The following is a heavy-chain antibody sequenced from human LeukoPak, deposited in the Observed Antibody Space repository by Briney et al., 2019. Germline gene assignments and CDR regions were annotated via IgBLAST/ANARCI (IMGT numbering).Heavy chain of an antibody. D-gene: IGHD6-13*01. CDR2: INPSGGST. CDR3: ARVIAAAGAPAH. J-gene: IGHJ4*02. Sequence: ASVKVSCKASGYTFTSYYMHWVRQAPGQGLEWMGIINPSGGSTSYTQKFQGRVTMTGDTSTSTVYMELSSLRSEDTAVYYCARVIAAAGAPAHWGQGTRVTVSS. CDR1: GYTFTSYY. V-gene: IGHV1-46*01.